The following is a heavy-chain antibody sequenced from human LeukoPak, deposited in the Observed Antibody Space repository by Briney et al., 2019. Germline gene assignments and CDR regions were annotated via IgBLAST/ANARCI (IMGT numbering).Heavy chain of an antibody. CDR3: ARGAAGSYSGIDY. CDR1: GFTFSSYS. J-gene: IGHJ4*02. Sequence: GGSLRLSCAASGFTFSSYSMNWVRQAPGKGLEWVSSISSSSSYIYYADSVKGRFTISRDNAKNSLYLQMNSLRAEDTAVYYCARGAAGSYSGIDYWGQGTLVTVSA. D-gene: IGHD6-13*01. CDR2: ISSSSSYI. V-gene: IGHV3-21*01.